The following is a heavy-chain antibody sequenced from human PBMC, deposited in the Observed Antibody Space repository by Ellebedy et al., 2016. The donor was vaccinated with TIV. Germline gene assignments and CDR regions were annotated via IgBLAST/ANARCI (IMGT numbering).Heavy chain of an antibody. V-gene: IGHV1-8*01. CDR3: ARWGSDYDFWSGYFTD. D-gene: IGHD3-3*01. CDR1: GYTFSSYE. CDR2: MNPNSGNT. J-gene: IGHJ4*02. Sequence: AASVKVSCKASGYTFSSYEINWVRQATGQGLEWMGWMNPNSGNTGYSQKFQGRVTMTRNTSINTAYMELTSLRSDDTAVYYCARWGSDYDFWSGYFTDWGQGTLVTVSS.